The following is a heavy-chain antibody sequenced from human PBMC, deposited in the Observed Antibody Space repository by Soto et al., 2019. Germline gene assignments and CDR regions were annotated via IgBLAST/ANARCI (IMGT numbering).Heavy chain of an antibody. Sequence: QVQLQQWGAGLLKPSETLSLTCAVYGGSFSGYYWSWIRQPPGKGLEWIGEINHSGSTNYNPSLKGRVTMSLDTSKNQFSLKLSSVTAADTAVYYCASSPPQYDYIWGSYRFYFDYWGQGTLVTVSS. D-gene: IGHD3-16*02. J-gene: IGHJ4*02. CDR1: GGSFSGYY. V-gene: IGHV4-34*01. CDR3: ASSPPQYDYIWGSYRFYFDY. CDR2: INHSGST.